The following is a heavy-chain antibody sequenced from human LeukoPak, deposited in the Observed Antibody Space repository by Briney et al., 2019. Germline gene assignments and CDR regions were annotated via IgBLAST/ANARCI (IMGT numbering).Heavy chain of an antibody. Sequence: PGGSLRLSCAASGFTFRNYGMHWVRQAPGKGLEWVAFIRDDGSDKYYADSVKGRFTISRDNAKNSLYLQMNSLRAEDTAVYYCARGHYGSGSKYFDYWGQGTLVTVSS. J-gene: IGHJ4*02. V-gene: IGHV3-30*02. D-gene: IGHD3-10*01. CDR1: GFTFRNYG. CDR3: ARGHYGSGSKYFDY. CDR2: IRDDGSDK.